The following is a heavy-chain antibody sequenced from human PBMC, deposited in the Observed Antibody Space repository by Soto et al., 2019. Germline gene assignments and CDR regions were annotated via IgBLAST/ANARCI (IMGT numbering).Heavy chain of an antibody. CDR2: ISGYNGDT. Sequence: ASVKVSCKASGYTFTRYGISWVRQAPGQGLEWMGRISGYNGDTNYAQKFQGWVTMTGDTSTSTAYMELTSLRSDDTAVYYCARASKVIEMYDSSGLPSGYWGQGTLVTVSS. CDR3: ARASKVIEMYDSSGLPSGY. D-gene: IGHD3-22*01. V-gene: IGHV1-18*01. J-gene: IGHJ4*02. CDR1: GYTFTRYG.